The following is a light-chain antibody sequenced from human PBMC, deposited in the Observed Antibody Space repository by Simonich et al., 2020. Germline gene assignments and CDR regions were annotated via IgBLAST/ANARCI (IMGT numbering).Light chain of an antibody. Sequence: QSALTQPASVSGSPGQSITISCTGTSRDVGGYNYVAWYQQHPGTAPKFIIYDVSNRPSWVSNRFSGSKSGNTASLTISGLQAEDEADYYCSSYTSSSTLVFGGGTKLTVL. J-gene: IGLJ3*02. CDR2: DVS. CDR1: SRDVGGYNY. V-gene: IGLV2-14*01. CDR3: SSYTSSSTLV.